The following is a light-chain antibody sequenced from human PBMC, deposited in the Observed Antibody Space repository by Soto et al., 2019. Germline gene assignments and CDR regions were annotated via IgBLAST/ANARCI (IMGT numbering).Light chain of an antibody. CDR2: GAS. CDR3: QQYGTSSLT. Sequence: EIVLTQSPGTLSLSPGERATLSCRASQSINSQLDWYHQKRGQAPRLLLFGASSRAADIPDRFSGSGSGTDFTLTISRLEPEDFAVYYCQQYGTSSLTFGGGTKVEIK. J-gene: IGKJ4*01. CDR1: QSINSQ. V-gene: IGKV3-20*01.